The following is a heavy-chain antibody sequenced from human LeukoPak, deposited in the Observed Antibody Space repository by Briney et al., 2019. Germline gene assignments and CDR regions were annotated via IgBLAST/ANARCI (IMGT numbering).Heavy chain of an antibody. CDR3: ARGGTRKTLDY. J-gene: IGHJ4*02. CDR2: IFYSGST. D-gene: IGHD1-1*01. V-gene: IGHV4-59*08. Sequence: PSETLSLTCTVSGGSISSYYWSWIRQPPGKGLEWLGYIFYSGSTSYNPPLNSRVTISVDTSKNQFSLNLTSVTAADTALYYCARGGTRKTLDYWGQGTLVTVSS. CDR1: GGSISSYY.